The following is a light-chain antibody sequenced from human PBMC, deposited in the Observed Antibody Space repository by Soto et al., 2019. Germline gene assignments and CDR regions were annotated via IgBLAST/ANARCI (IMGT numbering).Light chain of an antibody. CDR1: QGISSA. J-gene: IGKJ5*01. Sequence: IQKTKSPYTLAACVRERVTITCRASQGISSALAWYQQKPGKAPKLLIYDASSLESGVPSRFSGSGSGTDFTLTISSLQPEDFATYYCQQFNNYPLTFGQGTRLEI. CDR3: QQFNNYPLT. V-gene: IGKV1D-13*01. CDR2: DAS.